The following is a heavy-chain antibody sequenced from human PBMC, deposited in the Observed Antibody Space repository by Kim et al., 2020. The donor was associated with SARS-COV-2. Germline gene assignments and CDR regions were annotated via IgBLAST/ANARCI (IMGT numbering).Heavy chain of an antibody. Sequence: GGSLRLSCAASGFTVSSNYMSWVRQAPGKGLEWVSVIYSGGSTYYADSVKGRFTISRDNSKNTLYLQMNSLRAEDTAVYYCARYMYSSSWYELGGYFDYWGQGTLVTVSS. D-gene: IGHD6-13*01. V-gene: IGHV3-66*02. CDR3: ARYMYSSSWYELGGYFDY. CDR1: GFTVSSNY. CDR2: IYSGGST. J-gene: IGHJ4*02.